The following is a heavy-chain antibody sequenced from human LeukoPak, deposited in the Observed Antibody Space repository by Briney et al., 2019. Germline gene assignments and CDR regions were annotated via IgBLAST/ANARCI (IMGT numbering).Heavy chain of an antibody. CDR2: ISAYNGNT. CDR3: ARAKTLEPSPYAFDI. Sequence: ASVKVSCKASGYTFTSYGYSWVRQAPGQGLEWMGWISAYNGNTKYAQKFQGRVTMTRVTSTSTAYMELRSLTSDDTAVYYCARAKTLEPSPYAFDIWGQGTMFTVSS. V-gene: IGHV1-18*01. J-gene: IGHJ3*02. CDR1: GYTFTSYG. D-gene: IGHD1-1*01.